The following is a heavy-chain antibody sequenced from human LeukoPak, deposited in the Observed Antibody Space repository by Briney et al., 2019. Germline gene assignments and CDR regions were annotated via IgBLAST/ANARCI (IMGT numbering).Heavy chain of an antibody. CDR2: ITIDGSSI. J-gene: IGHJ6*02. CDR3: TRDRFYAMDA. CDR1: TVTTRNSW. V-gene: IGHV3-74*03. Sequence: GGSLRLSCAASTVTTRNSWMHWVRQAPGKGLVWVSRITIDGSSITYADSVRGRFTISRDSDKNTLYLQMNSLRAEDTAVYYCTRDRFYAMDAWGQGTTVTVSS.